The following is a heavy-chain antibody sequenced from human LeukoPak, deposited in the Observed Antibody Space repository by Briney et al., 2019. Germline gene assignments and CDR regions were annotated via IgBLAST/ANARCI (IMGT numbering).Heavy chain of an antibody. V-gene: IGHV3-21*04. CDR1: GFTFRTYS. J-gene: IGHJ4*02. CDR3: VKGYSSSWSGYFDS. D-gene: IGHD5-18*01. Sequence: GGSLRLSCAASGFTFRTYSMDWVRQAPGKGLEWVASISSSSSYIYYADSVKGRFTISRDNARNSLFLQMNRVRVEDTAFYYCVKGYSSSWSGYFDSWGQGTLVTVAS. CDR2: ISSSSSYI.